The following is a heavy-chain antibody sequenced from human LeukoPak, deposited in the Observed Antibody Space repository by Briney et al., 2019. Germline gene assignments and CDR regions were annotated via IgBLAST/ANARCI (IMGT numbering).Heavy chain of an antibody. Sequence: SETLSLTCTVSGGSISSYYWSWIRQPPGKGLEWIGYIYYSGSTNYNPSLKSRVTISVDTSKNQFSLKLSSVTAADTAVYYCARADYYGSGTTDYWGQGTLVTVSS. CDR1: GGSISSYY. V-gene: IGHV4-59*01. D-gene: IGHD3-10*01. CDR3: ARADYYGSGTTDY. J-gene: IGHJ4*02. CDR2: IYYSGST.